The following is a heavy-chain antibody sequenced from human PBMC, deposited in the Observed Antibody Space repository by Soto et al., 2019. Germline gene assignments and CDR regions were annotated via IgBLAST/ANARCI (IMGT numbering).Heavy chain of an antibody. CDR1: GYTFTSYG. CDR3: ARFDSSGYPTNY. D-gene: IGHD3-22*01. J-gene: IGHJ4*02. CDR2: ISAYNGNT. V-gene: IGHV1-18*04. Sequence: GASVKVSCKASGYTFTSYGISCVLQSPGQGLEWMGWISAYNGNTNYAQKLQGRVTMTTDTSTSTAYMELRSLRSDDTAVYYCARFDSSGYPTNYWGQGTLVTVSS.